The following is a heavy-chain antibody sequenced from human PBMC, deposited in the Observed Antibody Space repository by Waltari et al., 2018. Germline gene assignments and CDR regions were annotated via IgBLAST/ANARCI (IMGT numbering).Heavy chain of an antibody. J-gene: IGHJ4*02. CDR3: ATPFYNWDDPLHS. CDR2: ISVRDEK. CDR1: GITFSNFA. Sequence: EVQLLESGGGLVQPGGSVRLSCAASGITFSNFAINWVRLAPGTGLGGVSGISVRDEKDYADSVKCRFTISRDTSKSTVYLQMNGLRAEDTAVYYCATPFYNWDDPLHSWGQGTLVTVSS. D-gene: IGHD1-20*01. V-gene: IGHV3-23*01.